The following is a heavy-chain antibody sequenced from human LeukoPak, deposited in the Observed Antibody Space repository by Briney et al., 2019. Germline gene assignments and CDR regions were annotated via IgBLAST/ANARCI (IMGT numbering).Heavy chain of an antibody. D-gene: IGHD6-13*01. CDR2: ISSSGSTI. J-gene: IGHJ6*03. V-gene: IGHV3-48*03. CDR1: GFTFSSYE. Sequence: PGGSLRLSCAASGFTFSSYEMNWVRQAPGKGLEWVSYISSSGSTIYYADSVKGRFTISRDNAKNSLYLQMNSLRAEDTAVYYCAKDGSSSWYTYYYYYIDVWGKGTTVTVSS. CDR3: AKDGSSSWYTYYYYYIDV.